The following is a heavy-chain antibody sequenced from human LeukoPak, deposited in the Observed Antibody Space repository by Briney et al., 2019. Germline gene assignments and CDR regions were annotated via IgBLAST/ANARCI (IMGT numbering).Heavy chain of an antibody. CDR1: GFTFSSYS. J-gene: IGHJ6*03. D-gene: IGHD3-3*01. V-gene: IGHV3-21*01. Sequence: PGGSLRLSCAASGFTFSSYSMKWVRQAPGKGLEWVSSISSSSSYIGYVDSVKGRFTISRDNAKNSLYLQMNSLRAEDTAVYYCASFPFWSGSHYMDVWGKGTTVTVSS. CDR2: ISSSSSYI. CDR3: ASFPFWSGSHYMDV.